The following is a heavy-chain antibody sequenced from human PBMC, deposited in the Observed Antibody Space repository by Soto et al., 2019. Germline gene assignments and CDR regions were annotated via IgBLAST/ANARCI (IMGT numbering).Heavy chain of an antibody. V-gene: IGHV1-18*01. Sequence: GASVKVSCKASGYTFTSYGISWVRQAPGQGLERMGWISAYNGNTNYAQKLQGRVTMTTDTSTSTAYMELRSLRSDVTAVYYCAMAYIVATPTELGYWGQGTLVTVSS. D-gene: IGHD5-12*01. J-gene: IGHJ4*02. CDR2: ISAYNGNT. CDR3: AMAYIVATPTELGY. CDR1: GYTFTSYG.